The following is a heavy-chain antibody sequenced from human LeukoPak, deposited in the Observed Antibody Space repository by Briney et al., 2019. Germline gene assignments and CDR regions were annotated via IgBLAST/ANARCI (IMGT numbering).Heavy chain of an antibody. D-gene: IGHD1-7*01. CDR1: GGSFSGYY. CDR3: ARGSNWNSDAFDI. CDR2: INHSGST. J-gene: IGHJ3*02. Sequence: SETLSLTCAVYGGSFSGYYWSWIRQPPGKGLEWIGEINHSGSTNYNPSLKSRVTISVDTSKSQFSLKLSSVTAADTAVYYCARGSNWNSDAFDIWGQGTMVTVSS. V-gene: IGHV4-34*01.